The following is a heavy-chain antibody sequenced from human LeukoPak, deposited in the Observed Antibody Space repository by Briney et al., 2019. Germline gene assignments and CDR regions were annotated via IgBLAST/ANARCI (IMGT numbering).Heavy chain of an antibody. J-gene: IGHJ4*02. V-gene: IGHV3-23*01. CDR3: ASHSSGWCEHYFDC. CDR2: ISGSGGST. D-gene: IGHD6-19*01. Sequence: GGSLRLSCAASGFTFSTYVMSWVRQAPGKGLEWVSSISGSGGSTYYADSVKGRFTISRDNSKNTLYLHMNSLRAEDTAVYSCASHSSGWCEHYFDCWGQGTLVTVSS. CDR1: GFTFSTYV.